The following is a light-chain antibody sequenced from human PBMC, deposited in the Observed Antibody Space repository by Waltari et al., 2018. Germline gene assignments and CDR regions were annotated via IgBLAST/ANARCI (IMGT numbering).Light chain of an antibody. V-gene: IGKV1-39*01. Sequence: DIQMTQSPSSLSASVGDRVTITCRASQSISSYLNWYQQKPGKAPKLLIYAASSLQSGVPSRFSGSGSGTDFTLTSSSLQPEEFATYYCQQSYSTTWTFGQGTKVEIK. CDR3: QQSYSTTWT. J-gene: IGKJ1*01. CDR2: AAS. CDR1: QSISSY.